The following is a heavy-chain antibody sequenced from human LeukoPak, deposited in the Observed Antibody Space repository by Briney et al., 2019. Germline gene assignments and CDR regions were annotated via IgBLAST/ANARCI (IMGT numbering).Heavy chain of an antibody. CDR2: INHSGST. CDR3: ARWRISGSYYFDY. D-gene: IGHD1-26*01. Sequence: SETLSLTCAVYGGSFSGYHWSWIRQPPGKGLEWIGEINHSGSTNYNPSLKSRVTISVDTSKNQFSLKLSSVTAADTAVYYCARWRISGSYYFDYWGQGTLVTVSS. J-gene: IGHJ4*02. CDR1: GGSFSGYH. V-gene: IGHV4-34*01.